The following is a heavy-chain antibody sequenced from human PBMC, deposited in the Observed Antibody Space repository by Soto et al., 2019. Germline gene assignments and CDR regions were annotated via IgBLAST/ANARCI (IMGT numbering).Heavy chain of an antibody. Sequence: SQTLSLTCAISGDSVSSNSAAWTLIRQSPSGGLEWLGRTYFRSKWYHDYAVSVKSRITINPDTSKNQFSLQLNSVTPEDTAVYYCARILSRGYDFWSGYYTGTFDYWGQGTLVTVSS. J-gene: IGHJ4*02. D-gene: IGHD3-3*01. CDR2: TYFRSKWYH. CDR1: GDSVSSNSAA. CDR3: ARILSRGYDFWSGYYTGTFDY. V-gene: IGHV6-1*01.